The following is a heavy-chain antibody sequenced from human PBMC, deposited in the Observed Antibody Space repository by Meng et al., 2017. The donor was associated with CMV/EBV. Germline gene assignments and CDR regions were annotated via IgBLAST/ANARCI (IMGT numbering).Heavy chain of an antibody. Sequence: PQLQWSGHGLGKPSETLSLTCTVSGGSISSSSYYWGWIRQPPGKGLEWIGSIYYSGSTYYNPSLKSRVTISVDTSKNQFSLKLSSVTAADTAVYYCARDAGHYDILTGYSYWGQGTLVTVSS. V-gene: IGHV4-39*07. CDR3: ARDAGHYDILTGYSY. CDR2: IYYSGST. D-gene: IGHD3-9*01. CDR1: GGSISSSSYY. J-gene: IGHJ4*02.